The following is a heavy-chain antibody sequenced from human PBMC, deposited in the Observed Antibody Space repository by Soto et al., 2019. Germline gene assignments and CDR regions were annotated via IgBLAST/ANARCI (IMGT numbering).Heavy chain of an antibody. CDR1: GFTFSSYS. V-gene: IGHV3-30-3*01. CDR2: TSSDGGTT. J-gene: IGHJ4*02. Sequence: QVHLMESGGGVVQPGGSLRLSYATSGFTFSSYSMHWFRQAPGKGLEWVAVTSSDGGTTFYADSVKGRFTVSRDNSKNTLYLQMNSLRAEDTAVYYCAREVVLTEWYFDNWGQGILVTVSS. D-gene: IGHD2-21*01. CDR3: AREVVLTEWYFDN.